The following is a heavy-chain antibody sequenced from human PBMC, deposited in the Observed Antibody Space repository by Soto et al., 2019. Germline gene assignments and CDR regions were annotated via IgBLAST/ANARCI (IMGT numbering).Heavy chain of an antibody. V-gene: IGHV3-66*01. J-gene: IGHJ3*02. CDR2: IYSGGNT. CDR1: GFTVSNNY. Sequence: GGSLRLSCAASGFTVSNNYMNRVRQAPGKGLEWVSFIYSGGNTYYADSVKGRFTISRDNSKNMLYLQMNSLRVEDTAVYYCAREVRVRGFAFDIWGQGTMVTVSS. D-gene: IGHD3-3*01. CDR3: AREVRVRGFAFDI.